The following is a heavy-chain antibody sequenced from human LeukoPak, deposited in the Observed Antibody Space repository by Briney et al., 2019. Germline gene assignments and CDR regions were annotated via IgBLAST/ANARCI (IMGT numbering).Heavy chain of an antibody. CDR1: GFTFSSYS. J-gene: IGHJ4*02. V-gene: IGHV3-21*01. CDR2: ISSSSSYI. D-gene: IGHD1-7*01. CDR3: ARGGLTGTTIPYFDY. Sequence: GGSLRLSCAASGFTFSSYSMNWVRQAPGKGLEWVSSISSSSSYIYYADSVKGRFTISRDNAKNTLYLRMNSLRAEDTAVYYCARGGLTGTTIPYFDYWGQGTLVTVSS.